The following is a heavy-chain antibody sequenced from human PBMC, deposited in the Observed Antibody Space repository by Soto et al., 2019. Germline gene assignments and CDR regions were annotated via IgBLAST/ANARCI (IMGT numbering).Heavy chain of an antibody. Sequence: SLRLSCAASGFTFSSYAMHWVRQAPGKGLEWVAVISYDGSNKYYADSVKGRFTISRDNSKNTLYLQMNSLRAEDTAVYYCARDRGAFLELWRGDLYYYGMDVWGQGTTVTVSS. CDR3: ARDRGAFLELWRGDLYYYGMDV. CDR1: GFTFSSYA. CDR2: ISYDGSNK. J-gene: IGHJ6*02. V-gene: IGHV3-30-3*01. D-gene: IGHD3-3*02.